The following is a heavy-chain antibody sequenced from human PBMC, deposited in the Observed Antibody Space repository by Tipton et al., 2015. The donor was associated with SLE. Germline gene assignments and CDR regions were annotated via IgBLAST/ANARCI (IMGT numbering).Heavy chain of an antibody. CDR3: AQAHLWGSYRYASDI. Sequence: LRLSCTVSGVSINSFYWSWIRQPPGKGLEWIGYIYYSGRNNYNPSLKTRVTMSVDTSKSQFSLKLTSVTAADTAVYYCAQAHLWGSYRYASDIWGQGTMVTVSS. D-gene: IGHD3-16*02. V-gene: IGHV4-59*08. J-gene: IGHJ3*02. CDR2: IYYSGRN. CDR1: GVSINSFY.